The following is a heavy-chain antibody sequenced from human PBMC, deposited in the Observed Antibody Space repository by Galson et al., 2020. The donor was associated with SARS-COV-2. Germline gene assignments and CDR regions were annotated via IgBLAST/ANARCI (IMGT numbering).Heavy chain of an antibody. CDR2: INPSGGST. CDR3: ARDLTPDFCSGYYFGSSDYYYYYYMDV. D-gene: IGHD3-3*01. Sequence: ASVKVSCKASGYTFTSYYMHWVRQAPGQGLEWMGIINPSGGSTSYAQKFQGRVTMTRDTSTSTVYMELSSLRSEDTAVYYCARDLTPDFCSGYYFGSSDYYYYYYMDVWGKGTTVTVSS. CDR1: GYTFTSYY. J-gene: IGHJ6*03. V-gene: IGHV1-46*01.